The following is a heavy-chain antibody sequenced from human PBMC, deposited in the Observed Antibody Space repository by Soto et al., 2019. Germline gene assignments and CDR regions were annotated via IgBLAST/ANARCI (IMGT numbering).Heavy chain of an antibody. CDR3: ARHPRGELGWFDP. V-gene: IGHV4-39*01. J-gene: IGHJ5*02. D-gene: IGHD1-26*01. Sequence: SETLSLTCTVSGGSISSSSYYWGWIRQPPGKGLEWIGSIYYSGSTYYNPSLKSRVTISVDTSKNQFSLKLSSVTAADTAVYYCARHPRGELGWFDPWGQGTLVTVSS. CDR1: GGSISSSSYY. CDR2: IYYSGST.